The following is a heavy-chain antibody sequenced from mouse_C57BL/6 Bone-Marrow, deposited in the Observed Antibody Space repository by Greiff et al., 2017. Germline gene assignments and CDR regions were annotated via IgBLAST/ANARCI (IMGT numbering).Heavy chain of an antibody. J-gene: IGHJ3*01. V-gene: IGHV1-81*01. D-gene: IGHD2-3*01. CDR2: IYPRSGNT. CDR3: ARSRDGYYVPFAY. CDR1: GYTFTSYG. Sequence: VQGVESGAELARPGASVKLSCKASGYTFTSYGISWVKQRTGQGLEWIGEIYPRSGNTYYNEKFKGKATLTADKSSSTAYMELRSLTSEDSAVYFCARSRDGYYVPFAYWGQGTLVTVSA.